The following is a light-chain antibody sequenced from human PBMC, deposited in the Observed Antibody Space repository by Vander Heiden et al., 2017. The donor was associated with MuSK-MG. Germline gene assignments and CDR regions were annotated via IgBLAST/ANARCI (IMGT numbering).Light chain of an antibody. V-gene: IGLV2-11*01. CDR2: GGR. CDR3: CSYAGNSVV. J-gene: IGLJ2*01. CDR1: RSDVGGDKY. Sequence: SALTQPRSVSGSPGPSVTISCTGTRSDVGGDKYGSGYQQHPGKDHILIVYGGRERTSGGPDCCTGSKSGNTAALTIAGRQAEDEADYFCCSYAGNSVVFGGGTKLTVL.